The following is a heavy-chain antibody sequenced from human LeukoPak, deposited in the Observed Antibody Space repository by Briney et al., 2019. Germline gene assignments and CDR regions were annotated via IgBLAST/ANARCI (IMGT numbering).Heavy chain of an antibody. CDR1: GFTFSSYA. Sequence: GGSLRLSCAASGFTFSSYAMHWVRQAPGKGLEYVSAISSNGGSTYYANSVKGRFTISRDNSKNTLYLQMGSLRAEDMAVYYCARRGTVTVDVWGQGTTVTVSS. V-gene: IGHV3-64*01. D-gene: IGHD4-17*01. CDR2: ISSNGGST. CDR3: ARRGTVTVDV. J-gene: IGHJ6*02.